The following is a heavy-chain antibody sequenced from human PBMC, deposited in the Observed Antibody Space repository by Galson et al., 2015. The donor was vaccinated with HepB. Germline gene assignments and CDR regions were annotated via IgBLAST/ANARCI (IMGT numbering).Heavy chain of an antibody. CDR3: ARAILLRYFAPYYYYMDV. V-gene: IGHV1-69*10. J-gene: IGHJ6*03. Sequence: SVKVSCKASGGTFSSYAISWVRQAPGQGLEWMGGIIPILGIANYAQKFQGRVTITADKSTSTAYMELSSLRSEDTAVYYCARAILLRYFAPYYYYMDVWGKGTTVTVSS. CDR1: GGTFSSYA. D-gene: IGHD3-9*01. CDR2: IIPILGIA.